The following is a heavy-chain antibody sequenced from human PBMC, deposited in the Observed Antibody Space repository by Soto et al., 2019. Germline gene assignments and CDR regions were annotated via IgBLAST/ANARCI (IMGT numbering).Heavy chain of an antibody. CDR1: GYSFTSYW. CDR3: ARGGAAVAGTIGY. V-gene: IGHV5-51*01. CDR2: IYPGDSAT. Sequence: LGESLKISCKGPGYSFTSYWIGWVRQMPGKGLEWMGIIYPGDSATRYSPSFQGQFTISADKSISTAYLQWSSLKAPDTAMYYCARGGAAVAGTIGYWGQGTLVTVSS. J-gene: IGHJ4*02. D-gene: IGHD6-19*01.